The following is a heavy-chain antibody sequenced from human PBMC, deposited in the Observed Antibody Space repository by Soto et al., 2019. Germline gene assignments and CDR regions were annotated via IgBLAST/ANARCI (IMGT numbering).Heavy chain of an antibody. CDR2: LYHGGSA. Sequence: EVQLVQSGGGLIQPEGSLKLSCAAPGIIVSSNYMSWVRQAPGKGLEWVSVLYHGGSAYYADSVKGRFTISRDNSENTLYLQMNSLRVEDTGVYYCTRSRYGDPDYWGQGILVTVSS. V-gene: IGHV3-53*01. CDR1: GIIVSSNY. J-gene: IGHJ4*02. D-gene: IGHD4-17*01. CDR3: TRSRYGDPDY.